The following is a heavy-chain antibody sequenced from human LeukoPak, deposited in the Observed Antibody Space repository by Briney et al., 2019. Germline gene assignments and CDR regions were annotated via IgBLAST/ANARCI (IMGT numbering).Heavy chain of an antibody. CDR2: IYSGGST. D-gene: IGHD6-13*01. CDR1: GFTVSSNY. Sequence: HAGGSLRLSCAASGFTVSSNYMSWVRQAPGKGLEWVSVIYSGGSTYYADSVKGRFTISRDNSKNTLYLQMNSLRAEDTAVYYCAREDSQYSSSWYGIDYWGQGTLVTVSS. V-gene: IGHV3-53*01. CDR3: AREDSQYSSSWYGIDY. J-gene: IGHJ4*02.